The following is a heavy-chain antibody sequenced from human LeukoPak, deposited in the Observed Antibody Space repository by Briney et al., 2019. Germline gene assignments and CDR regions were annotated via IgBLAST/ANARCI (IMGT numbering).Heavy chain of an antibody. V-gene: IGHV1-69*13. Sequence: SVKVSCKASGGTFSSYAISWVRQAPGQGLEWMGGIIPIFGTANYAQKFQGRVAITADESTSTAYMELSSLRSEDTAVYYCARGVTPLDYMDVWGKGTTVTVSS. CDR1: GGTFSSYA. CDR3: ARGVTPLDYMDV. J-gene: IGHJ6*03. CDR2: IIPIFGTA.